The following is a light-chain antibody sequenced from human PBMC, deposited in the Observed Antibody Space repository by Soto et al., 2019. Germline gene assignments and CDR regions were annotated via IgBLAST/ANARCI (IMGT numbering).Light chain of an antibody. Sequence: EIVLTQSPGTLSVSPGERATLSCRANQSISTYLAWYQQKPGQAPRLLIYGASTRATGIPVRFSGSGSGTEFTLSISSLQSEDFALYYCQQYNNWPPGTFGQGNKVEIK. J-gene: IGKJ1*01. CDR3: QQYNNWPPGT. V-gene: IGKV3-15*01. CDR2: GAS. CDR1: QSISTY.